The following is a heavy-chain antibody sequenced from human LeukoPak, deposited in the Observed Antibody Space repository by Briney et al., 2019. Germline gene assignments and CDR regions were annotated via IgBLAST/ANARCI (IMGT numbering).Heavy chain of an antibody. CDR3: AREEEGSIDY. Sequence: SETLSLTCAVSGGSISSSNWWSWVRQPPGKGLEWIGEIYHSGSTYYNPSLKSRVTISVDTSKNQFSLKLSSVTAADTAVYYCAREEEGSIDYWGQGTLVTVSS. V-gene: IGHV4-4*02. CDR2: IYHSGST. CDR1: GGSISSSNW. J-gene: IGHJ4*02.